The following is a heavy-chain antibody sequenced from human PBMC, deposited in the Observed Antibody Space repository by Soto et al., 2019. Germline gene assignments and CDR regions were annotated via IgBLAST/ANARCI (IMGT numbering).Heavy chain of an antibody. V-gene: IGHV1-3*01. J-gene: IGHJ4*02. Sequence: GASVKVSCKASGYTFTSYSMHWVRQAPGQRLEWMGWINAGNGNTKYSQKFQGRVTITRDTSASTAYMELSSLRSEDTAVYYCARDGRLRYFDWFFGYWGQGTLVTVSS. D-gene: IGHD3-9*01. CDR1: GYTFTSYS. CDR3: ARDGRLRYFDWFFGY. CDR2: INAGNGNT.